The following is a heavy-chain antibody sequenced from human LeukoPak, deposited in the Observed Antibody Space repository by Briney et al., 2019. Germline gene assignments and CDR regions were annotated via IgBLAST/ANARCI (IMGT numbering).Heavy chain of an antibody. CDR3: VIEYSSSLVDY. CDR1: GFTFSSYA. J-gene: IGHJ4*02. Sequence: GGSLRLSCAASGFTFSSYAMSWVRQAPGKGLEWVSAISGSGGSTYYADSVKGRFTIPRDNSKNTLYLQMNSLRAEDTAVYYCVIEYSSSLVDYWGQGTLVTVSS. CDR2: ISGSGGST. V-gene: IGHV3-23*01. D-gene: IGHD6-13*01.